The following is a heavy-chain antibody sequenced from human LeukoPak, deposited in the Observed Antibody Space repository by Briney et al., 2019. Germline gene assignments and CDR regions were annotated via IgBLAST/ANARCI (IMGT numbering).Heavy chain of an antibody. Sequence: GGSLRLSCAASGFTFSSYSMNWVRQAPGKGLEWVSSISSSSSYIYYADSVKGRFTISRDNAKNSLYLQMNSLRAEDTAVYYCARGEAAAEYYYYGMDVWGQGTTVTVSS. J-gene: IGHJ6*02. CDR3: ARGEAAAEYYYYGMDV. CDR1: GFTFSSYS. V-gene: IGHV3-21*01. D-gene: IGHD6-13*01. CDR2: ISSSSSYI.